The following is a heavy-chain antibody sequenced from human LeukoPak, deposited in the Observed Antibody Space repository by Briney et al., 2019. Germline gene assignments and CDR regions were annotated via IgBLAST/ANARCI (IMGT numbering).Heavy chain of an antibody. V-gene: IGHV4-59*01. CDR3: ARAYHYDSSGYYDY. CDR2: GRT. Sequence: GRTNYNPSLKSRVTISVDTSKKQFSLKLSSVTAADTAVYYCARAYHYDSSGYYDYWGQGTLVTVSS. J-gene: IGHJ4*02. D-gene: IGHD3-22*01.